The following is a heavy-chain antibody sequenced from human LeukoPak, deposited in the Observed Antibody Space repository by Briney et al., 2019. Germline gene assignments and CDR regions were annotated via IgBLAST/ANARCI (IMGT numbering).Heavy chain of an antibody. CDR2: INPNSGGT. CDR1: GYTFTSYD. D-gene: IGHD2-8*02. V-gene: IGHV1-2*02. Sequence: GASVKVSCKASGYTFTSYDINWVRQATGQGLEWMGWINPNSGGTNYAQKFQGRVTMTRDTSISTAYMELSRLRSDDTAVYYCASGTGLAIDAFDIWGQGTMVTVSS. CDR3: ASGTGLAIDAFDI. J-gene: IGHJ3*02.